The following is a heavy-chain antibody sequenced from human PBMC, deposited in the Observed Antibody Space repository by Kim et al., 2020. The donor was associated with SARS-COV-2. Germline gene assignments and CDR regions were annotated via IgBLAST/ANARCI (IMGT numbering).Heavy chain of an antibody. V-gene: IGHV1-18*01. CDR1: GYTFTSYG. CDR3: ARDRAGATLQGWFDP. D-gene: IGHD1-26*01. CDR2: ISPHSGNR. Sequence: ASVNVSCKASGYTFTSYGISWVRQAPGQGLEWVGWISPHSGNRNYAQNLQGRVTMTTDTSTSTAYMELRSLRPDDTAVYYCARDRAGATLQGWFDPWGQGTLVTVSS. J-gene: IGHJ5*02.